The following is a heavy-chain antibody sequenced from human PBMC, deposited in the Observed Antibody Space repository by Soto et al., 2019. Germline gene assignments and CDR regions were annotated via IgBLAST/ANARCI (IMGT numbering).Heavy chain of an antibody. V-gene: IGHV4-59*01. Sequence: QVQLQESGPGLVKPSETLSLTCTVSGASTSGNYWSWIRQPPGKGLEWIGYIYDSGSTNYSPSLQSRVTMSVDRSKKQCSLALTSVTAADTALYFGARYRRGTGWYYLDYWGQGILVTVSS. J-gene: IGHJ4*02. D-gene: IGHD6-19*01. CDR1: GASTSGNY. CDR2: IYDSGST. CDR3: ARYRRGTGWYYLDY.